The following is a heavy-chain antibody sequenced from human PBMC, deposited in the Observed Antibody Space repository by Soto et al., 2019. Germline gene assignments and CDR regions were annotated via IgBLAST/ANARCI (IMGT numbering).Heavy chain of an antibody. V-gene: IGHV3-48*02. Sequence: EVQLVESGGGLVQRGGSLRLSCAASGFTFGIYSMNWVRQAPGKGLEWISYINGSSSTMYYADSVKGRFIISRDNADNSLYLQMNSLRDADTAVYYCARGDRFMGSGDRCFSDGLFLSWGQGTLVTVSS. CDR3: ARGDRFMGSGDRCFSDGLFLS. CDR2: INGSSSTM. CDR1: GFTFGIYS. J-gene: IGHJ5*02. D-gene: IGHD2-15*01.